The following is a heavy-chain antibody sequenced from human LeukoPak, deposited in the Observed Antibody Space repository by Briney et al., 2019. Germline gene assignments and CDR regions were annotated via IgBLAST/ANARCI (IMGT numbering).Heavy chain of an antibody. CDR2: ISAYNGNT. J-gene: IGHJ4*02. D-gene: IGHD6-13*01. CDR3: AREVVVAAAGTSAFDY. Sequence: ASVKVSCKASGYTFTSYGISWVRQAPGQGLEWMGWISAYNGNTNYAQKLQGRVTMTTDTSTSTAYMELRSLRSDDTAVYYCAREVVVAAAGTSAFDYWGQGTPVTVSS. V-gene: IGHV1-18*01. CDR1: GYTFTSYG.